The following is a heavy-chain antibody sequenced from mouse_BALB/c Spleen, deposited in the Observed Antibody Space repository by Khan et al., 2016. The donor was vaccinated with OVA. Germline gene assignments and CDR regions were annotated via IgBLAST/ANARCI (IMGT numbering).Heavy chain of an antibody. CDR1: GYAFTSYI. Sequence: VQLQQSGPELVKPGASVKVSCKASGYAFTSYIMYWVKQSHGKSLEWIGYIDPYNGGTSYNQKFKGKATLTVDKSSTTAYMQRNSLTSEDSAGYYCARGGYGGFAYWGQGTLVTVSA. J-gene: IGHJ3*01. V-gene: IGHV1S135*01. CDR3: ARGGYGGFAY. CDR2: IDPYNGGT. D-gene: IGHD2-14*01.